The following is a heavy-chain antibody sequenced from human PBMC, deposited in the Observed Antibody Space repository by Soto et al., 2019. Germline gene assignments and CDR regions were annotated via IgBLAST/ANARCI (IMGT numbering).Heavy chain of an antibody. J-gene: IGHJ4*02. Sequence: EVQLLESGGSLVHPGGSLRLSCAASGFSFSYFAMSWVRQAPGKGLEWVAGISGSGGNTYYADSVKGRFTISRDNSKNTMYLQMNSLRDEDTSVYYCAKESGGRGWSTLDNWGQGTLVTFSS. CDR1: GFSFSYFA. CDR2: ISGSGGNT. CDR3: AKESGGRGWSTLDN. V-gene: IGHV3-23*01. D-gene: IGHD3-3*01.